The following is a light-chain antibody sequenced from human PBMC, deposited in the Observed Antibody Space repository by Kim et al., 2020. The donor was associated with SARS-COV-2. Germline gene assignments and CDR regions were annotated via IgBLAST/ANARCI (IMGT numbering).Light chain of an antibody. CDR3: QHYTTWPLS. CDR1: QSISSN. J-gene: IGKJ4*01. V-gene: IGKV3-15*01. Sequence: VSLGERVTRSCRASQSISSNIAWYQQKPGQAPRLLIYGESVRATGVPTRFSISGLGTEFTLTISSLQSEDFAVYFCQHYTTWPLSFGGGTKVDIK. CDR2: GES.